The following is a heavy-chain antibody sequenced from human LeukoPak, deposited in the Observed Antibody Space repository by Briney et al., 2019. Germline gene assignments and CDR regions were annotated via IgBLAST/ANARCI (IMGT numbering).Heavy chain of an antibody. D-gene: IGHD3-9*01. Sequence: SVKVSCKASGGTFSIYAISWVRQAPGQGLEWMGRIIPIFGTANYAQKFQGRVTITTVESTSTAYMELSSLRSEDTAVYYCARNPYDILTGYGYYFDYWGQGTLVTVSS. V-gene: IGHV1-69*05. CDR1: GGTFSIYA. CDR3: ARNPYDILTGYGYYFDY. J-gene: IGHJ4*02. CDR2: IIPIFGTA.